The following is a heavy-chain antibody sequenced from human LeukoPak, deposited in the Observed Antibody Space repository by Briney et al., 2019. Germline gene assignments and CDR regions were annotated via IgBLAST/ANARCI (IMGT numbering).Heavy chain of an antibody. V-gene: IGHV1-69*01. J-gene: IGHJ4*02. CDR1: GGTFSSYA. Sequence: ASVKVSCKASGGTFSSYAISWVRQAPGQGLEWMGGIIPIFGTANYAQKFQGRVTITADESTSTAYVELSSLRSEDTAVYYCARESKCSSTSCYLDYWGQGTLVTVSS. CDR2: IIPIFGTA. CDR3: ARESKCSSTSCYLDY. D-gene: IGHD2-2*01.